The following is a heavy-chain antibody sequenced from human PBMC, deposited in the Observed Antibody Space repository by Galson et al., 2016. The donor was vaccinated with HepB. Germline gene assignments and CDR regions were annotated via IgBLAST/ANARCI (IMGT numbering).Heavy chain of an antibody. CDR2: ISNRGTYT. CDR3: ARETHYYERSNYYHDTFDI. D-gene: IGHD3-22*01. Sequence: SLRLSCAVSGFTFSDYYMSWIRQAPGKGLEWVSYISNRGTYTDYADSVKGRFTIPRDNGKNSIYLQMNSLRADDTGVYYCARETHYYERSNYYHDTFDIWGQGTMVTVSS. CDR1: GFTFSDYY. V-gene: IGHV3-11*05. J-gene: IGHJ3*02.